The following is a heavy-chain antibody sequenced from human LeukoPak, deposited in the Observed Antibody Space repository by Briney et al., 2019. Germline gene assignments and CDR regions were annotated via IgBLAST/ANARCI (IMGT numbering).Heavy chain of an antibody. CDR1: GFTVSSNY. J-gene: IGHJ4*02. CDR2: IYSGGAA. V-gene: IGHV3-66*01. Sequence: PGGSLRLPCAGSGFTVSSNYMSWVRQAPGKGLEWVSVIYSGGAAYYADSVKGRFTISRDNSKNTLYLQMNSLTAEDTAVYYCARSSSNWGQGTLVTVSS. D-gene: IGHD6-6*01. CDR3: ARSSSN.